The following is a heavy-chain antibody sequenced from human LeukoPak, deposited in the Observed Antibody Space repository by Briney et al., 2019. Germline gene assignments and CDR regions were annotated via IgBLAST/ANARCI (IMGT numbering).Heavy chain of an antibody. CDR2: INPGGGTK. CDR1: GLTFSSYW. CDR3: ATTFPYCSSGTCAL. V-gene: IGHV3-7*01. J-gene: IGHJ4*02. D-gene: IGHD2-15*01. Sequence: GGSLRLSCEASGLTFSSYWMSWVRQAPAKGLERVANINPGGGTKNYVASLKGRLTVSRDNAANSLYLQMDSLRAEDTAVYYCATTFPYCSSGTCALGGQGTLVTVSS.